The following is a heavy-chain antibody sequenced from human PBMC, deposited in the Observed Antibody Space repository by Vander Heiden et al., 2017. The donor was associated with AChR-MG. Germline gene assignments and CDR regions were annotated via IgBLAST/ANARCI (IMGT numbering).Heavy chain of an antibody. CDR3: ARARGYSYGFYYYYYYGMDV. D-gene: IGHD5-18*01. Sequence: QVQLQQWGAGLLKPSETLSLTCAVYGGSFSGYYWSWIRHPPGKGLEWIGEINHSGSTNYNPSLKSRVTISVDTSKNQFSLKLSSVTAADTAVYYCARARGYSYGFYYYYYYGMDVWGQGTTVTVSS. J-gene: IGHJ6*02. CDR2: INHSGST. V-gene: IGHV4-34*01. CDR1: GGSFSGYY.